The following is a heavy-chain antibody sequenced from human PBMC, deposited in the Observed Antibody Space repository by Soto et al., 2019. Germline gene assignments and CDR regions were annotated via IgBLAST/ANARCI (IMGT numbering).Heavy chain of an antibody. CDR3: ARYDCTTGVCNFDY. V-gene: IGHV4-34*01. CDR1: GGSLSGGPFITFY. J-gene: IGHJ4*02. Sequence: PSETLSLTSAVSGGSLSGGPFITFYWSWIRQPPGKGLEWIGEIDDSGRTKYNPSLKSRVTFSVDTSKNQFSLILSSVTAADTAVYYCARYDCTTGVCNFDYWGQGSLVTVSS. CDR2: IDDSGRT. D-gene: IGHD2-8*01.